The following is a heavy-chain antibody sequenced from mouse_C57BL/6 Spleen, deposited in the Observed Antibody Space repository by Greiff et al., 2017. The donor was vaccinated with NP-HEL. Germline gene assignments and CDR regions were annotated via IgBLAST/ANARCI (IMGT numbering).Heavy chain of an antibody. Sequence: VQLKESGGGLVKPGGSLKLSCAASGFTFSDYGMHWVRQAPEKGLEWVAYISSGSSTIYYADTVKGRFTFSIDNAKNTLFLQMTSLRSEDTAMYYCAREHPHYYAMDYWGQGTSVTVSS. CDR3: AREHPHYYAMDY. J-gene: IGHJ4*01. CDR1: GFTFSDYG. V-gene: IGHV5-17*01. CDR2: ISSGSSTI.